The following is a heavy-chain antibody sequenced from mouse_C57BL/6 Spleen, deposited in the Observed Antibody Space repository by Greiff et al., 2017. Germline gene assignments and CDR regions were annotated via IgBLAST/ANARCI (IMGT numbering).Heavy chain of an antibody. J-gene: IGHJ4*01. V-gene: IGHV1-42*01. Sequence: EVQLQQSGPELVKPGASVKISCKASGYSFTGYYMNWVKQSPEKSLEWIGEINPSTGGTTYNQKFKAKATLTVDKSSRTAYMQLKSLTSEDSAVYYCASPYGNYVGDAMDYWGQGTSVTVSS. CDR3: ASPYGNYVGDAMDY. CDR2: INPSTGGT. D-gene: IGHD2-1*01. CDR1: GYSFTGYY.